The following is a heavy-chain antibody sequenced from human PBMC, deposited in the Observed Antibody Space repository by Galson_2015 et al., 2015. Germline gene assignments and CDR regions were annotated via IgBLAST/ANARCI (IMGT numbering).Heavy chain of an antibody. J-gene: IGHJ4*02. CDR2: ISSSGSTI. V-gene: IGHV3-11*01. CDR1: GFTFSDYY. CDR3: ARCLGVVVTAIPL. Sequence: SLRLSCAASGFTFSDYYMSWLRQAPGKGLEWVSYISSSGSTIYYADSVKGRFTISRDNAKNSLYLQMNSLRAEDTAVYYCARCLGVVVTAIPLWGQGTLVTVSS. D-gene: IGHD2-21*02.